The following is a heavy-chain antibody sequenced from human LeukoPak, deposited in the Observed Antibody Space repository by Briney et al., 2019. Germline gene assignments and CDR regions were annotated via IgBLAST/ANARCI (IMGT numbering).Heavy chain of an antibody. D-gene: IGHD6-6*01. V-gene: IGHV1-69*05. J-gene: IGHJ6*03. CDR3: ARDRNRTAARPEFDYYYYYMDV. CDR1: GGTFSSYA. Sequence: ASVKVSCKASGGTFSSYAISWVRQAPGQGLEWMGGIIPIFGAANYAQKFQGRVTITTDESTSTAYMELSSLRSEDTAVYYCARDRNRTAARPEFDYYYYYMDVWGKGTTVTVSS. CDR2: IIPIFGAA.